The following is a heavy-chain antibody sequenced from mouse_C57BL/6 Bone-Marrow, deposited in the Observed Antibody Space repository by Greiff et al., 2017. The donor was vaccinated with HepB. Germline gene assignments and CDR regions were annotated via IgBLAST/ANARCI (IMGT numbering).Heavy chain of an antibody. CDR1: GFTFSDYG. CDR3: ARTPYGNYGNWFAY. J-gene: IGHJ3*01. CDR2: ISSGSSTI. V-gene: IGHV5-17*01. Sequence: EVQRVESGGGLVKPGGSLKLSCAASGFTFSDYGMHWVRQAPEKGLEWVAYISSGSSTIYYADTVKGRFTISRDNAKNTLFLQMTSLRSEDTAMYYCARTPYGNYGNWFAYWGQGTLVTVSA. D-gene: IGHD2-10*02.